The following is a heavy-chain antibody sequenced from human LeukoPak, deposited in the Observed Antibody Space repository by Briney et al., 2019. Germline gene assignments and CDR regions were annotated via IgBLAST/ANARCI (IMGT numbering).Heavy chain of an antibody. Sequence: PGGSLRLSCAASGFPFSIYGMHWVRQAPGKGLEWVALFSADGINIYYADSVKGRFTISRDNSKNTLYLQMNSLRAEDTAVYYCARVVGSSENYWGQGTLVTVSS. J-gene: IGHJ4*02. CDR3: ARVVGSSENY. CDR2: FSADGINI. D-gene: IGHD6-25*01. CDR1: GFPFSIYG. V-gene: IGHV3-30*03.